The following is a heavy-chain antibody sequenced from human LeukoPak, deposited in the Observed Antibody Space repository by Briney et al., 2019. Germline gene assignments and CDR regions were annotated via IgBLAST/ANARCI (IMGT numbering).Heavy chain of an antibody. CDR2: IYYSGTT. CDR1: GGSISSYY. J-gene: IGHJ3*02. V-gene: IGHV4-59*08. CDR3: ARHGLVVAVDAFDI. Sequence: PSETLSLTCTVSGGSISSYYWRWIRQPPGKGRGWIGYIYYSGTTNYNPSLKSRVTISVDTSKNQFSLRLSSVTAADTAVYYCARHGLVVAVDAFDIWGQGTMVTVSS. D-gene: IGHD6-19*01.